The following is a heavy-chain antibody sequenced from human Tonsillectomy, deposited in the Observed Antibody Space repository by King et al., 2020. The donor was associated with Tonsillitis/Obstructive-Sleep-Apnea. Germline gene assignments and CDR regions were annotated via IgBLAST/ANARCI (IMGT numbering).Heavy chain of an antibody. V-gene: IGHV3-33*01. CDR2: IWYDGSNK. J-gene: IGHJ3*02. CDR1: GFTFSDYG. Sequence: VQLVESGGGVVQPGRSLRLSCAASGFTFSDYGMHWVRQAPGKGLEWVAVIWYDGSNKYYADSIKGRFTISRDNSKNTLSLQMNSLRAEETAVYYCAREGEEHDAFDIWGQGTMVTVSS. CDR3: AREGEEHDAFDI. D-gene: IGHD3-16*01.